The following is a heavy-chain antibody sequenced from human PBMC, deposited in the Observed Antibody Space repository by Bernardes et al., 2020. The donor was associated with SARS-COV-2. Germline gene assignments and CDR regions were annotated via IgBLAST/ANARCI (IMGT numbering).Heavy chain of an antibody. V-gene: IGHV1-18*01. J-gene: IGHJ6*02. CDR3: ARGGEGFTLIVVLIQPMDV. D-gene: IGHD3-22*01. CDR1: GYTFTSYG. Sequence: ASVKVSCKASGYTFTSYGISWVRQAPGQGLEWMGWISGYNGNTNYAQKLQGRVTMTTDTSTSTAYMELRSPRSDDTAVYYCARGGEGFTLIVVLIQPMDVWGQGTPVTVSS. CDR2: ISGYNGNT.